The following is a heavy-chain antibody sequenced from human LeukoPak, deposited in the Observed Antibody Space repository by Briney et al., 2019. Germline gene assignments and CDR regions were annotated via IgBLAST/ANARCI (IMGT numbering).Heavy chain of an antibody. J-gene: IGHJ4*02. CDR1: GFTFSSYA. Sequence: GGSLRLSCAASGFTFSSYAMTWVRQTPGKGLEWVSVISDSGGTTLYADSVKGRFTISRDNAKNSLYLQMNSLRAEDTAVYYCARDLSYGGVFDYRGQGTLVTVSS. CDR3: ARDLSYGGVFDY. CDR2: ISDSGGTT. D-gene: IGHD1-26*01. V-gene: IGHV3-23*01.